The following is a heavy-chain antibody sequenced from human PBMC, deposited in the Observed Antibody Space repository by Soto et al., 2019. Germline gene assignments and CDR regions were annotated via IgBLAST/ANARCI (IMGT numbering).Heavy chain of an antibody. CDR2: IYQSWTT. D-gene: IGHD3-16*01. V-gene: IGHV4-31*03. CDR1: GGSISTAGFY. Sequence: QVQLQESGPGLVKPSQTLSLTCTVSGGSISTAGFYWSWIRHLPGKGLEWIGYIYQSWTTHYNPSLKSRTTISVETSKDLFTLKLNSVTAADTVVDYCARDRDYDSGRAPNWFDPWGQGILVTVSS. CDR3: ARDRDYDSGRAPNWFDP. J-gene: IGHJ5*02.